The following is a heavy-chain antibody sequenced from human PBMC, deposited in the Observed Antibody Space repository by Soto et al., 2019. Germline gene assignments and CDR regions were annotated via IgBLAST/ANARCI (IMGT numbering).Heavy chain of an antibody. J-gene: IGHJ4*02. Sequence: EVQLLESGGGLVQPGGSLRLSCAASGFTFSSYAMSWVRQAPGKGLEWVSAISGSGGGTYYADSVKGRFTISRDNSKNTLYLQMNSLRAEDTAVYYCAKVWAAGTGYFDYWGQGTLVTVSS. D-gene: IGHD6-13*01. CDR3: AKVWAAGTGYFDY. CDR1: GFTFSSYA. CDR2: ISGSGGGT. V-gene: IGHV3-23*01.